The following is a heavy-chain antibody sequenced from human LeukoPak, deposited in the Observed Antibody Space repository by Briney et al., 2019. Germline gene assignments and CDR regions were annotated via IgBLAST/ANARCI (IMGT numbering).Heavy chain of an antibody. CDR2: VTHSGST. V-gene: IGHV4-34*01. D-gene: IGHD6-19*01. CDR1: GGSFNFYY. CDR3: ARGLAIAVAEANLDY. Sequence: SETLSLTCTVFGGSFNFYYWSWIRQSPGKGLEWIGEVTHSGSTNYTPSLRSRVTMSANTAKNQFSLKLSPVTAADTAVYYCARGLAIAVAEANLDYWGQGTLVTVSS. J-gene: IGHJ4*02.